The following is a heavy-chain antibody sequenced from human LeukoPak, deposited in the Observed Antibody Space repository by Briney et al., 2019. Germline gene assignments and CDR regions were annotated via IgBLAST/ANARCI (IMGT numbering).Heavy chain of an antibody. J-gene: IGHJ4*02. CDR3: ARDFYDGFALDY. D-gene: IGHD2/OR15-2a*01. Sequence: GGSLRLSCAASGFTFSSYSMNWVRQAPGKGLEWVSSISSSSSYIYYADSVKGRFTISRDNARNSLYLQMDNLRAEDTGVYYCARDFYDGFALDYWGQGTLVTVSS. V-gene: IGHV3-21*03. CDR1: GFTFSSYS. CDR2: ISSSSSYI.